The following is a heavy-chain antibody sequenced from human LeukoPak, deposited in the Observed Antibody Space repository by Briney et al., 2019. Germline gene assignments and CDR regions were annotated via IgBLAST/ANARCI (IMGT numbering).Heavy chain of an antibody. Sequence: PSETLSLTCTVSGGSISSTSYYWGWIRQPPGKGLEWIGSIYYSGSTYYNPSLKSRVTMSVDTSKNQFSLKLSSVTAADTAVYYCVRGPDVQRDFWFDPWGQGTLVTVSS. CDR3: VRGPDVQRDFWFDP. CDR1: GGSISSTSYY. V-gene: IGHV4-39*01. D-gene: IGHD1-1*01. J-gene: IGHJ5*02. CDR2: IYYSGST.